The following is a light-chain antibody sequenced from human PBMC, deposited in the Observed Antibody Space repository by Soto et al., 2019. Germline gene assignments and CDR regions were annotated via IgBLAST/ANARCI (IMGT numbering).Light chain of an antibody. J-gene: IGLJ1*01. V-gene: IGLV2-14*01. CDR3: GSYTDSITYV. CDR2: EVT. Sequence: QSARTQPASVSGSLGQSVTISCTGTTSDVGGYNYVSWYQQHPGKAPILMIYEVTNRPSGVSNRFSGSKSGNTASLTISGLQVEDEADYYCGSYTDSITYVFGTGSKVTVL. CDR1: TSDVGGYNY.